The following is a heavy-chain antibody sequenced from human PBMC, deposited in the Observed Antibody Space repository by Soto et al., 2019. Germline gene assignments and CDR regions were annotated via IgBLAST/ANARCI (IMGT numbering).Heavy chain of an antibody. CDR2: IYYSGST. D-gene: IGHD3-16*02. J-gene: IGHJ4*02. CDR3: ARDAPLHLGELSFSYYFDY. Sequence: PSETLSLTCTVSGGSISSGGYYWSWIRQHPGKGLEWIGYIYYSGSTYYNPSLKSRVTISVDTSKNQFSLKLSSVTAADTAVYYCARDAPLHLGELSFSYYFDYWGQGTLVTVSS. V-gene: IGHV4-31*03. CDR1: GGSISSGGYY.